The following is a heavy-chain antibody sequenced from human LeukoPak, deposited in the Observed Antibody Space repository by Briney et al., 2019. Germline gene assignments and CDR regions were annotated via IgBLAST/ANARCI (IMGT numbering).Heavy chain of an antibody. J-gene: IGHJ6*02. Sequence: GASVKVSCKASGFTFTSSAMQWVRQARGQRLEWIGWIVVGSGNTNYAQKFQERVTITRDMSTSTAYMELSSLRSEDTAVYYCGAGGFYYYYGMDVWGQGTTVTVSS. CDR2: IVVGSGNT. D-gene: IGHD4-23*01. CDR3: GAGGFYYYYGMDV. CDR1: GFTFTSSA. V-gene: IGHV1-58*02.